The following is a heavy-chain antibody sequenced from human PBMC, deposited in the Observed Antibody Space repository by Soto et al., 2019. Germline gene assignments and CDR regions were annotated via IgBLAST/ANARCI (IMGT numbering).Heavy chain of an antibody. Sequence: QVHLQESGPGLVKPSGTLSLTCAVSGGSISSSSWWSWVRQPPGKGLEWIGEIYHSGSTNYNPSLQGRVTISVDKSKNQFSLKLRSVTAADTAVYYCARDRWELLNWYFDLWGRGTLVTVSS. CDR2: IYHSGST. J-gene: IGHJ2*01. D-gene: IGHD1-26*01. CDR3: ARDRWELLNWYFDL. V-gene: IGHV4-4*02. CDR1: GGSISSSSW.